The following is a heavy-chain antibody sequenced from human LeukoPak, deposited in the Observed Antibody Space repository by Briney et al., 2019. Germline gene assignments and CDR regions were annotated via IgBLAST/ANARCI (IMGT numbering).Heavy chain of an antibody. CDR3: ARRYYYDSSGYWDPFDY. J-gene: IGHJ4*02. D-gene: IGHD3-22*01. CDR2: ISGSGGST. CDR1: GFTVSSNY. Sequence: GGSLRLSCAASGFTVSSNYMSWVRQAPGKGLEWVSAISGSGGSTYYADSVKGRFTISRDNSKNTLYLQMNSLRAEDTAVYYCARRYYYDSSGYWDPFDYWGQGTLVTVSS. V-gene: IGHV3-23*01.